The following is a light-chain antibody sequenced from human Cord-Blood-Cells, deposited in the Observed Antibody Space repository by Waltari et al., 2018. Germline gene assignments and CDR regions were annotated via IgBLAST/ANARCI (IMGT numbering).Light chain of an antibody. J-gene: IGKJ3*01. CDR2: AAS. CDR3: QQSYSTPFT. CDR1: QSISSY. V-gene: IGKV1-39*01. Sequence: DIQMTQSPSSLSASVGDRVTITCRASQSISSYLNWYQQKPGKVPKLLIYAASSLQSGVPSRFSGSGSGKDCTLTISSLQPEDFATYYCQQSYSTPFTFGPGTKVDIK.